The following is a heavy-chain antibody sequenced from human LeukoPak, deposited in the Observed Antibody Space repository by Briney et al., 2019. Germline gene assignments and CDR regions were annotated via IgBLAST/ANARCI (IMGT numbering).Heavy chain of an antibody. D-gene: IGHD1-26*01. CDR3: ARYSGSYPGWLDP. V-gene: IGHV3-7*01. J-gene: IGHJ5*02. Sequence: GGSLRLSCIAPGFTFSSSWMNWVRQAPGKGLEWVANINPDGSQKDYVDSLKGRFTISRDNAKNSVFLQMNSLSAEDTAVYYCARYSGSYPGWLDPWGQGTLVTVSS. CDR2: INPDGSQK. CDR1: GFTFSSSW.